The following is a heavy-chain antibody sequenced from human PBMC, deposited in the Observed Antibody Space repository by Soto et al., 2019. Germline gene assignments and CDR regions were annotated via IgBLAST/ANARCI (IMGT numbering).Heavy chain of an antibody. V-gene: IGHV3-7*04. J-gene: IGHJ4*02. D-gene: IGHD4-17*01. Sequence: HPGGSLRLSCAASGFTFSSFYMTWVRQAPGKGLEWVANIKQDGSEKYYVDSVKGRFTISRDNAKNSLYLQMNSLRAEDTAVYYCARVPGDPGIGRYVLPTLGLDYWGQGTLVTSPQ. CDR2: IKQDGSEK. CDR3: ARVPGDPGIGRYVLPTLGLDY. CDR1: GFTFSSFY.